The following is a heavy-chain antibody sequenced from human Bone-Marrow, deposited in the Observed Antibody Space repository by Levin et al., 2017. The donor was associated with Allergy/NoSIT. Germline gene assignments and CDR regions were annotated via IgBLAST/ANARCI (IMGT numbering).Heavy chain of an antibody. CDR2: IKQDGSEK. D-gene: IGHD2-15*01. Sequence: PGGSLRLSCAASGFTFSSYWMSWVRQAPGKGLEWVANIKQDGSEKYYVDSVKGRFTISRDNAKNSLYLQMNSLRAEDTAVYYCARVSRGIVVVVAAREYFDLWGRGTLVTVSS. J-gene: IGHJ2*01. CDR3: ARVSRGIVVVVAAREYFDL. V-gene: IGHV3-7*01. CDR1: GFTFSSYW.